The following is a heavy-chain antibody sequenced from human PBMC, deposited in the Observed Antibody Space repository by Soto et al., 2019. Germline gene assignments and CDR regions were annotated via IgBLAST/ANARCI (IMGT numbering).Heavy chain of an antibody. CDR3: ARDSGGGNWFDP. V-gene: IGHV1-18*01. Sequence: QVQLVQSGAEVKKPGASVKVSCKASGYTFTSYGISWVRQAPGQGLEWMGWINPYNGNTNYAQQLQDRVTMTTDTATSTAYMELTSLRSGDRAVVYCARDSGGGNWFDPWGQGTLVTVSA. CDR2: INPYNGNT. CDR1: GYTFTSYG. D-gene: IGHD3-16*01. J-gene: IGHJ5*02.